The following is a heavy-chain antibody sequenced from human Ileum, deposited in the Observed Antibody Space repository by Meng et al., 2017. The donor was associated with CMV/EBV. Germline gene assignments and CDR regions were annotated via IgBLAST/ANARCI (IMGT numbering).Heavy chain of an antibody. J-gene: IGHJ4*02. CDR3: AKGPGASTREGFDY. CDR1: DGSVNNYY. V-gene: IGHV4-4*07. Sequence: QVRPAVSGPGVVKPSETLSLTGTVSDGSVNNYYWYWIRRYAGKPLEWIGRFYCSDTYNYHPSLASRVTMSLDTSKNKFSLNLRSVTAADTATYYCAKGPGASTREGFDYWGLGTLVTVSS. D-gene: IGHD1-26*01. CDR2: FYCSDTY.